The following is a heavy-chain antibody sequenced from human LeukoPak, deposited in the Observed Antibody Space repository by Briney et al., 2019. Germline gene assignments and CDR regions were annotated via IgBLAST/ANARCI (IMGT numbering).Heavy chain of an antibody. J-gene: IGHJ4*02. Sequence: PGGSLRLPCAASGFTFSSYGMHWVRQAPGKGLEWVAFIRYDGSNKYYADSVKGRFTISRDNSKNTLYLQMNSLRAEDTAVYYCAKVGGYCSSTSCRRDYWGQGTLVTVSS. CDR3: AKVGGYCSSTSCRRDY. D-gene: IGHD2-2*01. CDR2: IRYDGSNK. V-gene: IGHV3-30*02. CDR1: GFTFSSYG.